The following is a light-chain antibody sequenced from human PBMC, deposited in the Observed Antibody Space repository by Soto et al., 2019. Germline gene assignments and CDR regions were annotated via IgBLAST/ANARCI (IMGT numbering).Light chain of an antibody. CDR3: QLCGTAPFT. CDR2: GAS. J-gene: IGKJ3*01. Sequence: EIVLPQSPGTLSLSPGERATLSCRASQSVSSGYLAGYQQKPGQVPRLLIYGASNRATGIPDRFSVSGSGTDFTLTITRLQPEYLAVYYCQLCGTAPFTFGPGTKLDIK. V-gene: IGKV3-20*01. CDR1: QSVSSGY.